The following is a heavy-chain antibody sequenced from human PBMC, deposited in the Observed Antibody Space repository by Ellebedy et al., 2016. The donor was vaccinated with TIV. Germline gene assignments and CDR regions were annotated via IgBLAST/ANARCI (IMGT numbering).Heavy chain of an antibody. CDR2: ISSSSGTI. D-gene: IGHD1-26*01. V-gene: IGHV3-48*04. J-gene: IGHJ4*02. Sequence: GGSLRLSCAASGFTLSDYSMNWVRQAPGKGLEWISYISSSSGTIYYADSVKGRFTISRDNARNSLFLQMNGLRAEDTAVYYCATQEGAPYFDYWGQGTLVTVSS. CDR3: ATQEGAPYFDY. CDR1: GFTLSDYS.